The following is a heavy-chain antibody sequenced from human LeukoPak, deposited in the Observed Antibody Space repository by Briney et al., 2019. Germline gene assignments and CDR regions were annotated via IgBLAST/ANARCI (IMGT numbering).Heavy chain of an antibody. CDR1: GYTFTGYY. Sequence: GASVKVSCKASGYTFTGYYMHWVRQATGQGLEWMGWMNPNSGNTGYAQKFQGRVTITRNTSISTAYMELSSLRSEDTAVYYCARGRNNWDYGYYYYYYMDVWGKGTTVTVSS. J-gene: IGHJ6*03. D-gene: IGHD1-7*01. CDR2: MNPNSGNT. CDR3: ARGRNNWDYGYYYYYYMDV. V-gene: IGHV1-8*03.